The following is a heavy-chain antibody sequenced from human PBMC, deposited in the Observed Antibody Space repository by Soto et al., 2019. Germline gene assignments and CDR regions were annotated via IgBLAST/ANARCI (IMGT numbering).Heavy chain of an antibody. CDR3: ARGMFGLAPFDY. Sequence: SETLSLTCAVYGGSFSGYYWSWIRQPPGKGLEWIGEINHSGSTNYNPSLKSRVTISVDTSKNQFSLKLSSVTAADTAVYYCARGMFGLAPFDYWGQGTLVTLSS. CDR1: GGSFSGYY. CDR2: INHSGST. D-gene: IGHD3-3*01. V-gene: IGHV4-34*01. J-gene: IGHJ4*02.